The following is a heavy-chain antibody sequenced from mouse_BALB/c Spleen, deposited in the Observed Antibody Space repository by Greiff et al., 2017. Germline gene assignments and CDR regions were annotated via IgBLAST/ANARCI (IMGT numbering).Heavy chain of an antibody. J-gene: IGHJ2*01. Sequence: VQLQQSAAELARPGASVKMSCKASGYTFTSYTMHWVKQRPGQGLEWIGYINPSSGYTEYNQKFKDKTTLTADKSSSTAYMQLSSLTSEDSAVYYCARSSGNYEGYFDYWGQGTTLTVSS. CDR1: GYTFTSYT. CDR3: ARSSGNYEGYFDY. D-gene: IGHD2-1*01. V-gene: IGHV1-4*02. CDR2: INPSSGYT.